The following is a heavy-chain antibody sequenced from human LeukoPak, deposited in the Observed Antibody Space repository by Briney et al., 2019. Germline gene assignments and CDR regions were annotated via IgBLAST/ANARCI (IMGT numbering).Heavy chain of an antibody. CDR2: MNPNNGNT. CDR1: GFTFTRYD. J-gene: IGHJ4*02. V-gene: IGHV1-8*01. CDR3: ARDLTAGTTFGGNPD. Sequence: GASVKVSCKASGFTFTRYDINWVRQASGQGLEWMGWMNPNNGNTGYAQKFQGRVTMTRDTYTSTAYMELRGLRPEDTAVYYCARDLTAGTTFGGNPDWGQGTLVTVSS. D-gene: IGHD3-10*02.